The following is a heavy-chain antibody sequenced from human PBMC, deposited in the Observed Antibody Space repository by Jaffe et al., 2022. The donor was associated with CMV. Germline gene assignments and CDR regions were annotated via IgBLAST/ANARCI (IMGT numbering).Heavy chain of an antibody. J-gene: IGHJ6*02. D-gene: IGHD3-22*01. Sequence: EVQLVESGGGLVKPGGSLRLSCAASGFTFSNAWMSWVRQAPGKGLEWVGRIKSKTDGGTTDYAAPVKGRFTISRDDSKNTLYLQMNSLKTEDTAVYYCTTARLVVVITTHYYYGMDVWGQGTTVTVSS. V-gene: IGHV3-15*01. CDR1: GFTFSNAW. CDR2: IKSKTDGGTT. CDR3: TTARLVVVITTHYYYGMDV.